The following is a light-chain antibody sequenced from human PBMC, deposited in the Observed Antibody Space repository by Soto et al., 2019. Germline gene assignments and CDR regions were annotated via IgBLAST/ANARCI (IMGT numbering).Light chain of an antibody. CDR1: QTVNSNF. CDR3: QQYGSSPET. J-gene: IGKJ1*01. Sequence: EIVLTQSPGTLSLSPGERATLSCRASQTVNSNFLAWYQQRPGLAPRLLIHGASNRATGIPDRFSGSGSGTEFTLIISRLEPEDFAVYYCQQYGSSPETFGQGTKVDIK. V-gene: IGKV3-20*01. CDR2: GAS.